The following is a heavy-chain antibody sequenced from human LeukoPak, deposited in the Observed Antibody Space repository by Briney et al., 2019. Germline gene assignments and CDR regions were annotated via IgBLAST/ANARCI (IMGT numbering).Heavy chain of an antibody. Sequence: GESLKISWKGSGYSFPSYWITWVRQMPGKGLEWMGSIYPSDSYTNYSPSFQGHVTISADKSISTAYLQWSSLMASDTAMYYCARTYYDILTGYSLSDYWGQGTLVTVSS. CDR1: GYSFPSYW. D-gene: IGHD3-9*01. CDR2: IYPSDSYT. CDR3: ARTYYDILTGYSLSDY. V-gene: IGHV5-10-1*01. J-gene: IGHJ4*02.